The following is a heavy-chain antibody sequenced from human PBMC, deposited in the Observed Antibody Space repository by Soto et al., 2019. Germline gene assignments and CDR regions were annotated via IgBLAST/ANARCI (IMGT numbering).Heavy chain of an antibody. D-gene: IGHD6-19*01. J-gene: IGHJ4*02. V-gene: IGHV3-23*01. CDR1: GFTFSSYA. CDR2: ISGSGGST. CDR3: AREPGYSSGWLEKGFDY. Sequence: GGSLRLSCAASGFTFSSYAMSWVRQAPGKGLEWVSAISGSGGSTYYADSVKGRFTISGDNSKNTLYLQMNSLRAEDTAVYYCAREPGYSSGWLEKGFDYWGQGTLVTVSS.